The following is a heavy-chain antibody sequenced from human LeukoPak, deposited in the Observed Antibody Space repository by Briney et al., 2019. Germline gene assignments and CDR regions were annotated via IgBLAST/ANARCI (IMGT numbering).Heavy chain of an antibody. D-gene: IGHD1-26*01. Sequence: GTLSLTCAVSGGSISSSNWWSWVRQPPGKGLEWIGSIYHSGSTYYNPSLKSRVTISVDTSKNQFSLKLSSVTAADTAVYYCASWGATHHSFDYWGQGTLVTVSS. J-gene: IGHJ4*02. V-gene: IGHV4-4*02. CDR2: IYHSGST. CDR3: ASWGATHHSFDY. CDR1: GGSISSSNW.